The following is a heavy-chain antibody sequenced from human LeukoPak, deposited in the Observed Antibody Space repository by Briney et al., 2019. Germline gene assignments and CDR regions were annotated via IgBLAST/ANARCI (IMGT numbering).Heavy chain of an antibody. D-gene: IGHD3-3*01. V-gene: IGHV3-23*01. CDR1: GFTFSSYA. J-gene: IGHJ4*02. Sequence: PGRSLRLSCAASGFTFSSYAMSWVRQAPGKGLEWVSAISGSGGSTYYADSVKGRFTISRDNSKNTLYLQMNSLRAEDTAVYYCAKGNDFWSGYYRDYWGQGTLVTVSS. CDR2: ISGSGGST. CDR3: AKGNDFWSGYYRDY.